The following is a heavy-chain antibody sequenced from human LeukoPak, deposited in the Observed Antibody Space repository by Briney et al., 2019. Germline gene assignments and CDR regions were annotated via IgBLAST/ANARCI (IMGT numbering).Heavy chain of an antibody. CDR3: ARDRVSGSGSIDY. Sequence: GGSLRLSCAASGFTFSIYSMNWVRQAPGKGLEWVSYISSSSSTIYYVDSVKGRFTISRDNAKNSLYLQMNSLRVEDTAVYYCARDRVSGSGSIDYRGQGTLVTVSS. J-gene: IGHJ4*02. CDR1: GFTFSIYS. D-gene: IGHD3-10*01. V-gene: IGHV3-48*01. CDR2: ISSSSSTI.